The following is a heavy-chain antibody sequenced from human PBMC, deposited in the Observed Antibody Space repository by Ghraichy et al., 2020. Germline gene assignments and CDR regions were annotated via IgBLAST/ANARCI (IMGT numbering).Heavy chain of an antibody. Sequence: GGSLRLSCAASGFTFNNAWMTWVRQAPGKGLEWVGHIKSKSDGGTTDYAAPVKGRFTISRDDSKNTLYLQMNTLRAEDTAVYYCTTEGYDSSAHYLSQRFYSYHMDVWGKGTTVTVSS. CDR2: IKSKSDGGTT. J-gene: IGHJ6*03. CDR1: GFTFNNAW. CDR3: TTEGYDSSAHYLSQRFYSYHMDV. D-gene: IGHD3-22*01. V-gene: IGHV3-15*01.